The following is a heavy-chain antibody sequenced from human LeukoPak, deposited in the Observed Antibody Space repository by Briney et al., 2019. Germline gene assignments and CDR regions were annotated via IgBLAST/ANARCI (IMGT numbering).Heavy chain of an antibody. CDR2: ISNSGSTI. Sequence: PGGSLRLSCAASGFTFSNYEMNWVRQAPGKGLEWVSYISNSGSTIYYADSVKGRFTISRDSAKNTLYLQMNSLRAEDTAVYYCARESWYYDSSGLSKNHFDYWGQGTLVTVSS. D-gene: IGHD3-22*01. J-gene: IGHJ4*02. CDR1: GFTFSNYE. CDR3: ARESWYYDSSGLSKNHFDY. V-gene: IGHV3-48*03.